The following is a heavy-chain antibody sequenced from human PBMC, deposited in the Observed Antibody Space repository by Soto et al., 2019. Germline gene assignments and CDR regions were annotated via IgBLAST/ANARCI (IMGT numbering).Heavy chain of an antibody. Sequence: LRLSCAASGYSLSPYCMHWVRQAPGRGLEWVSRLSSDGFGAAYADSVKGRFFISRDIARNTLFLQMNSLRADDTAVYYCARDLGGPDYWGRGTSVTAPQ. J-gene: IGHJ4*02. CDR2: LSSDGFGA. V-gene: IGHV3-74*03. D-gene: IGHD3-16*01. CDR3: ARDLGGPDY. CDR1: GYSLSPYC.